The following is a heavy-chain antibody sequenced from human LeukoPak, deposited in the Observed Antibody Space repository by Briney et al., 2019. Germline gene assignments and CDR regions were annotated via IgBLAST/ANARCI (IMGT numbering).Heavy chain of an antibody. CDR3: AGLVGGYDYMDV. J-gene: IGHJ6*03. CDR2: IYYSGST. V-gene: IGHV4-59*01. D-gene: IGHD2-15*01. CDR1: GRPINSYY. Sequence: SETLSLTHTVSGRPINSYYRSWIRQPPRKGLEWIGYIYYSGSTNYNPSLKSRVTISVDTSKDQFSPKLSSVTAADTAVYYCAGLVGGYDYMDVWGKGTTVTVSS.